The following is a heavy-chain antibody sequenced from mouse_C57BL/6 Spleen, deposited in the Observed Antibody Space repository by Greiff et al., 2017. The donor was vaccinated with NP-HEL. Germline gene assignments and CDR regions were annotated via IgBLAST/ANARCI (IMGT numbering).Heavy chain of an antibody. J-gene: IGHJ1*03. CDR3: ARRGYFDV. CDR2: INPNNGGT. V-gene: IGHV1-18*01. Sequence: EVQLQQSGPELVKTGASVKIPCKASGYTFTDYNMDWVKQSHGKSLEWIGDINPNNGGTIYNQKFKGKATLTVDKSSSTAYMELRSLTSEDTAVYYCARRGYFDVWGTGTTVTVSS. CDR1: GYTFTDYN.